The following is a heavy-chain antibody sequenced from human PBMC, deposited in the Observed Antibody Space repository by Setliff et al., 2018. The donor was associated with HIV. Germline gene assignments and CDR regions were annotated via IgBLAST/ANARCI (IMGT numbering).Heavy chain of an antibody. V-gene: IGHV4-59*13. D-gene: IGHD3-3*01. J-gene: IGHJ6*03. Sequence: PSETLSLTCTVSGGFIGTYYWSWIRQSPGKGLEWIGSVYYTGSTNYNPSLESRVTMSVDTSKNQFSLRLMSLTAADTPIYYCARGRVTLNGVAAGHHYMDVWGKGNTVTVSS. CDR3: ARGRVTLNGVAAGHHYMDV. CDR1: GGFIGTYY. CDR2: VYYTGST.